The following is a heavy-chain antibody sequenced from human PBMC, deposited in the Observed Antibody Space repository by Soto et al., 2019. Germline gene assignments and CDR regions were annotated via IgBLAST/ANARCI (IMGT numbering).Heavy chain of an antibody. CDR2: INVYNGNT. CDR3: AKGANYYGIFDY. Sequence: GASVKVSCKASGYTFTNYGISWVRQAPGQGLEWMGWINVYNGNTKYAQKVQGRFTISRDNSKDTLYLQMDSLRADDTAVYYCAKGANYYGIFDYWGQGTLVTVSS. CDR1: GYTFTNYG. D-gene: IGHD3-22*01. J-gene: IGHJ4*02. V-gene: IGHV1-18*01.